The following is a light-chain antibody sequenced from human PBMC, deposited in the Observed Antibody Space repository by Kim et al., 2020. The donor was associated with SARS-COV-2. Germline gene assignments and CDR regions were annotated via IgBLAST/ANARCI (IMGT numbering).Light chain of an antibody. CDR1: QDISNY. CDR2: DAS. V-gene: IGKV1-33*01. J-gene: IGKJ4*01. CDR3: QQYDNLPPLT. Sequence: AVGDRVTITCQASQDISNYLNWYQQKPGKAPKLLIYDASNLETGVPSRFSGSGSGTDFTFTISSLQPEDIATYYCQQYDNLPPLTFGGGTKVDIK.